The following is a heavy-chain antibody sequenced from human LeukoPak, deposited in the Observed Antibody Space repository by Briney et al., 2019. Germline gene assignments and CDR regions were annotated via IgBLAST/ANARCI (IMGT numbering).Heavy chain of an antibody. V-gene: IGHV4-39*07. CDR1: GGSISSSSYY. CDR3: ARGYCTNAVCSLGPTQA. CDR2: ICYSGST. D-gene: IGHD2-8*01. J-gene: IGHJ4*02. Sequence: SETLSLTCTVSGGSISSSSYYWGWIRQPPGKGLEWIGSICYSGSTYYNPSLKSRVTISVDTSKNQFSLKLSSVTAADTAVYYCARGYCTNAVCSLGPTQAWGQGTLVTVSS.